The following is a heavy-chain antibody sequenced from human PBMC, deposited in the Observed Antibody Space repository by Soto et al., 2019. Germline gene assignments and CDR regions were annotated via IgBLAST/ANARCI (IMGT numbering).Heavy chain of an antibody. V-gene: IGHV3-30-3*01. CDR2: ISYDGSNK. CDR1: GFTFSSYA. D-gene: IGHD4-17*01. CDR3: ASSYGDYVLLYWYFDL. Sequence: QVQLVESGGGVVQPGRSLRLSCAASGFTFSSYAMHWVRQAPGKGLEWVAVISYDGSNKYYADSVKGRFTISRDNSKNXLYLQMNSLRAEDTAVYYCASSYGDYVLLYWYFDLWGRGTLVTVSS. J-gene: IGHJ2*01.